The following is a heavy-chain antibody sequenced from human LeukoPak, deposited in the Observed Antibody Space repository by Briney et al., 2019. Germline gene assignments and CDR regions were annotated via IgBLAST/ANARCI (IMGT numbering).Heavy chain of an antibody. CDR2: IKAGNGNT. CDR3: ARVRGGSGSSWFDY. V-gene: IGHV1-3*01. D-gene: IGHD3-10*01. J-gene: IGHJ4*02. CDR1: GYTFTSYA. Sequence: ASEKVSCKASGYTFTSYAMPWVRHAPGHRVEWMGWIKAGNGNTQYSQKFQGRVTITRDTSASTAYMELSSLRSEDTAVYYCARVRGGSGSSWFDYWGQGTLVTASS.